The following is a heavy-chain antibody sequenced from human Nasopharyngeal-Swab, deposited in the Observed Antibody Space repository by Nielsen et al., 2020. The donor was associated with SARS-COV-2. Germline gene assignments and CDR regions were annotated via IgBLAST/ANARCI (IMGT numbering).Heavy chain of an antibody. CDR3: TTDFYFDY. Sequence: GESLKISCAASGFSITTYGMTWVRQAPGKGLEWVSGISELGSGIHHADSVRGRFSISRDTSKNTAFLQMDSLKTEDTALYYCTTDFYFDYLGQGTLVTVSS. J-gene: IGHJ4*02. CDR1: GFSITTYG. CDR2: ISELGSGI. V-gene: IGHV3-23*01.